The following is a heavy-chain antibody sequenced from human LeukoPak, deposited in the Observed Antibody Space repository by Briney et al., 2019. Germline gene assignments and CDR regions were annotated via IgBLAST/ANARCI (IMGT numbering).Heavy chain of an antibody. Sequence: SETLSLTCTVSGGSISSSSYYWGWIRQPPGKGLEWIGSIYYSGSTYYNPSLKSRVTISVDTSKNQFSLKLSSVTAADTAVYYCARSLPHSSGWYRSHWYFDLWGRGTLVTVSS. CDR1: GGSISSSSYY. D-gene: IGHD6-19*01. J-gene: IGHJ2*01. V-gene: IGHV4-39*07. CDR2: IYYSGST. CDR3: ARSLPHSSGWYRSHWYFDL.